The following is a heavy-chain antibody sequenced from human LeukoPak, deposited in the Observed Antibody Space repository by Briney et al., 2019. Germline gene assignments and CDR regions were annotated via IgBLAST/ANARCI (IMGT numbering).Heavy chain of an antibody. CDR1: GYTFTSYY. V-gene: IGHV1-46*01. Sequence: ASVKVSCKASGYTFTSYYMHWVRQAPGQGLEWMGIINPSGGSTSYAQKFQGRVTMTRDTSTSTAYMELRSLRSDDTAVYYCARGPLPWYDFWSGYYTNWFDPWGQGTLVTVSS. CDR3: ARGPLPWYDFWSGYYTNWFDP. D-gene: IGHD3-3*01. J-gene: IGHJ5*02. CDR2: INPSGGST.